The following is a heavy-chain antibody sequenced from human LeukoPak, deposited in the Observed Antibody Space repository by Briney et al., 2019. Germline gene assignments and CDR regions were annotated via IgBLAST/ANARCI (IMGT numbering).Heavy chain of an antibody. D-gene: IGHD3-22*01. CDR3: AKFDYYDSSGYYNKVLDAFDI. V-gene: IGHV3-11*03. Sequence: GGSLRLSCAASGFTFSDYYMSWIRQAPGKGLEWISYISIASHFTKYADSVKGRFTISRDDAKKSLYLEMNSLRAEDTAVYYCAKFDYYDSSGYYNKVLDAFDIWGQGTMVTVSS. J-gene: IGHJ3*02. CDR2: ISIASHFT. CDR1: GFTFSDYY.